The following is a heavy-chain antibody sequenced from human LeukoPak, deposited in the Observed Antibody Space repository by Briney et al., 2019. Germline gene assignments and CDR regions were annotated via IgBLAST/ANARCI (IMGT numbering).Heavy chain of an antibody. D-gene: IGHD1-20*01. CDR2: IYYSGST. CDR1: GGSISSYY. V-gene: IGHV4-59*01. CDR3: ARVRGITKNYYYGMDV. J-gene: IGHJ6*02. Sequence: SETLSLTCTVSGGSISSYYWSWIRQPPGKGQEWIGYIYYSGSTNYNPSLKSRVTISVDTSKNQFSLKLSSVTAADTAVYYCARVRGITKNYYYGMDVWGQGTTVTVSS.